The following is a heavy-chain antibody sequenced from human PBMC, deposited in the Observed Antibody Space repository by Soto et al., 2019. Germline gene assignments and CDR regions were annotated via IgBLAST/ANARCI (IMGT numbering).Heavy chain of an antibody. V-gene: IGHV4-39*01. CDR3: ARQQITMVRGVIADYMDV. CDR2: IYYSGST. D-gene: IGHD3-10*01. CDR1: GGSISSSSYY. J-gene: IGHJ6*03. Sequence: PSETLSLTCTVSGGSISSSSYYWGWIRQPPGKGLEWIGSIYYSGSTYYNPSLKSRVTISVDTSKNQFSLKLSSVTAADTSVYYCARQQITMVRGVIADYMDVWGKGTTVT.